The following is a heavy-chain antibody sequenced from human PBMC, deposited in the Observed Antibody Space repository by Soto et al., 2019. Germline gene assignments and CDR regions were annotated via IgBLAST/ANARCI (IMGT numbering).Heavy chain of an antibody. J-gene: IGHJ4*02. CDR3: ERVGSGGGGDY. V-gene: IGHV3-30*04. D-gene: IGHD1-26*01. CDR1: GFIFSGSA. CDR2: ISPDGTNK. Sequence: GGSLRLSCVASGFIFSGSAMYWVRQAPGKGLEWVGVISPDGTNKYYVDSVKGRFSISRDDSENTLFLQMNSLRPDDTAVYYCERVGSGGGGDYWGQGSLVTVNS.